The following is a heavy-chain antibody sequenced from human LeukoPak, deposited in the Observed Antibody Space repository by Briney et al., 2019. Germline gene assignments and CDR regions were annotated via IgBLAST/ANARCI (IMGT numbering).Heavy chain of an antibody. V-gene: IGHV1-69*04. CDR2: IIPILGIA. CDR3: ARFVGGQVGNYFDY. CDR1: GGTFSSYA. D-gene: IGHD2-15*01. J-gene: IGHJ4*02. Sequence: ASVKVSCKASGGTFSSYAISWVRQAPGQGLEWMGRIIPILGIANYAQKFQGRVTITADKSTSTAYMELSSLRSEDTAVYYCARFVGGQVGNYFDYWGQGTLVTVSS.